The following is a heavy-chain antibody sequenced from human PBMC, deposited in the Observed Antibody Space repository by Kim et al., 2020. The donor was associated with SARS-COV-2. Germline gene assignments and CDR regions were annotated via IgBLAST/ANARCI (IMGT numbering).Heavy chain of an antibody. J-gene: IGHJ4*02. V-gene: IGHV4-34*01. CDR3: ARRAEYDLNYSSSSSMTTVTYFDY. D-gene: IGHD4-17*01. Sequence: SETLSLTCAVYGGSFSGYYWSWIRQPPGKGLEWIGEINHSGSTNYNPSLKSRVTISVDTSKNQFSLKLSSVTAADTAVYYCARRAEYDLNYSSSSSMTTVTYFDYWGQGTLVTVSS. CDR1: GGSFSGYY. CDR2: INHSGST.